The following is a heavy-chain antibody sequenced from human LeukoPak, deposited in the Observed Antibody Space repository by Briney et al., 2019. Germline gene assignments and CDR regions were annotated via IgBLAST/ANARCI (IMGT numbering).Heavy chain of an antibody. J-gene: IGHJ6*02. D-gene: IGHD5-12*01. V-gene: IGHV4-31*03. Sequence: SETLSLTCTVSGGSISSGGYYWSWIRQHPGKGLEWIGYIYYSGSTYYNPSLKSRVTISVDTSKNRFSLKLSSVTAADTAVYYCARASGPYYYYYGMDVWGQGTTVTVSS. CDR2: IYYSGST. CDR3: ARASGPYYYYYGMDV. CDR1: GGSISSGGYY.